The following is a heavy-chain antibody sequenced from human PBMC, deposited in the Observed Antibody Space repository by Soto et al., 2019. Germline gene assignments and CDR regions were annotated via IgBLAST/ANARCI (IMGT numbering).Heavy chain of an antibody. CDR1: GFTFSSYA. D-gene: IGHD1-7*01. V-gene: IGHV3-30-3*01. CDR3: ARDKLGLPARYYYGMDV. J-gene: IGHJ6*02. CDR2: ISYDGSNK. Sequence: QVQLVESGGGVVQPGRSLRLSCAASGFTFSSYAMHWVRQAPGKGLEWVAVISYDGSNKYYADSVKGRFTISRDNSKNTLYLQMNRLRAEDTAVYYCARDKLGLPARYYYGMDVWGQGTTVTVSS.